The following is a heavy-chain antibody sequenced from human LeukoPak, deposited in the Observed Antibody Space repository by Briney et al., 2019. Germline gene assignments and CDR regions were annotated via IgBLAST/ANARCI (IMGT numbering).Heavy chain of an antibody. CDR3: ARVSVLGMVYYYDY. J-gene: IGHJ4*02. D-gene: IGHD2-8*01. Sequence: GGSLRLSCAASGITFSTYWMHWVRQAPGKELVWVSRIYSDGSRPSYADSVRGRFTISRDNAKNTLFLQMNSLEAEDTAVYYCARVSVLGMVYYYDYWGRGTLVTVSS. V-gene: IGHV3-74*01. CDR2: IYSDGSRP. CDR1: GITFSTYW.